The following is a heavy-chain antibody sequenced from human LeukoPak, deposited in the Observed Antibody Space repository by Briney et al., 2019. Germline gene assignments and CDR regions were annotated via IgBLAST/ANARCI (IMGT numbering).Heavy chain of an antibody. CDR1: GGTFSSYA. CDR3: ARELAAAGTKDY. D-gene: IGHD6-13*01. V-gene: IGHV1-69*06. J-gene: IGHJ4*02. Sequence: ASVKVSCKASGGTFSSYAISWVRQAPGQGLEWMGGISPIFGTANYAQKFQGRVAITADKSTSTAYMELSSLRSEDTAVYYCARELAAAGTKDYWGQGTLVTVSS. CDR2: ISPIFGTA.